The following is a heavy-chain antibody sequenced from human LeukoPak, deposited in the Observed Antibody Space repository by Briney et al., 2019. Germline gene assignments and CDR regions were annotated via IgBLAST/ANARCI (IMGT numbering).Heavy chain of an antibody. D-gene: IGHD3-22*01. CDR3: ARRERDYYDSSGS. CDR2: MNPNSGNT. V-gene: IGHV1-8*01. J-gene: IGHJ4*02. CDR1: GYTFTSYD. Sequence: ASVKVSYKASGYTFTSYDINWVRQATGQGLEWMGWMNPNSGNTGYAQKFQGRVTTTRNTSISTAYMELSSLRSEDTAVYYCARRERDYYDSSGSWGQGTLVTVSS.